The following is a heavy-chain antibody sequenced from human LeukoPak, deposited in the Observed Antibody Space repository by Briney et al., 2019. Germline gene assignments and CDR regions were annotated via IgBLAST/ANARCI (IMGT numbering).Heavy chain of an antibody. CDR1: GYTFTSYD. CDR3: ARDASYDFWSGYYFDWFDP. CDR2: MNPNSGNT. D-gene: IGHD3-3*01. V-gene: IGHV1-8*01. Sequence: ASVKVSCTASGYTFTSYDINWVRQATGQGLEWMGWMNPNSGNTGYAQKFQGRVTMTRNTSISTAYMELSSLRSEDTAVYYCARDASYDFWSGYYFDWFDPWGQGTLVTVSS. J-gene: IGHJ5*02.